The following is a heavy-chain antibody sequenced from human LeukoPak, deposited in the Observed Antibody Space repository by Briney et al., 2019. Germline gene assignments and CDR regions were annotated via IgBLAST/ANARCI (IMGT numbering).Heavy chain of an antibody. CDR1: GGSISSYY. J-gene: IGHJ4*02. Sequence: SETLSLTCTVSGGSISSYYWSWIRQPPGKGLEWIGYIYYSGSTNYNPSLKSRVTISVDTSKNQFSLKLSSVTAADTAVYYCARRNYYDSSGTTSSYYFDYWGQGTLVTVSS. D-gene: IGHD3-22*01. V-gene: IGHV4-59*12. CDR3: ARRNYYDSSGTTSSYYFDY. CDR2: IYYSGST.